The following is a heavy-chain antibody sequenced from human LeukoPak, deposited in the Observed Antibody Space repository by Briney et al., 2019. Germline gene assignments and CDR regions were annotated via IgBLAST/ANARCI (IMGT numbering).Heavy chain of an antibody. CDR2: ISSSSNAI. V-gene: IGHV3-48*01. CDR3: ARIMTTVTTVEY. J-gene: IGHJ4*02. CDR1: GFTFSTYS. D-gene: IGHD4-17*01. Sequence: GGSLRLSCAASGFTFSTYSMNWVRRAPGKGLEWVSYISSSSNAIYYADSVKGRFTISRDNAKNSLYLQMNSLRAEDTAVYYCARIMTTVTTVEYWGQGTLVTVSS.